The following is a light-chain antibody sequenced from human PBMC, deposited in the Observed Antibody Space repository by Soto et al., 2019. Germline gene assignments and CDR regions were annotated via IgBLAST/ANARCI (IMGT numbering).Light chain of an antibody. Sequence: DIQMTQSPSTLSASVGDRVTITCRASQSISSWLAWYQQKPGKAPKLLIYKASSLERGVPSRFSGSGSGTDFTLTISSLQPDDVATYYCQQYNSYPWTFGQGTKVEIK. CDR2: KAS. CDR1: QSISSW. J-gene: IGKJ1*01. V-gene: IGKV1-5*03. CDR3: QQYNSYPWT.